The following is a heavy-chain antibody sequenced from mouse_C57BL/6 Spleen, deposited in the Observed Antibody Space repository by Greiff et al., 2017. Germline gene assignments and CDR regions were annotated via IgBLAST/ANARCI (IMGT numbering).Heavy chain of an antibody. Sequence: VQLQQSGPELVKPGASVMIPCKASGYTFTDYNMDWVKQSHGKSLEWIGDINPNNGGTIYNQKFKGKATLTVDKSSSTAYMELRSLTSEDTAVYYCARVAYYSFYYFDYWGQGTTLTVSS. D-gene: IGHD2-12*01. V-gene: IGHV1-18*01. CDR2: INPNNGGT. CDR3: ARVAYYSFYYFDY. CDR1: GYTFTDYN. J-gene: IGHJ2*01.